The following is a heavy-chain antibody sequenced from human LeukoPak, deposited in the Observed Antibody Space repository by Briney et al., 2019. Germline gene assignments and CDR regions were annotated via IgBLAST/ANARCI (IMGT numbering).Heavy chain of an antibody. CDR3: ARGDILTGYYL. J-gene: IGHJ4*02. CDR2: IYHSGST. CDR1: GGSLSSGGYS. D-gene: IGHD3-9*01. Sequence: SQTLSLTCAVSGGSLSSGGYSWRWLRQPPGTGLEWIGYIYHSGSTYYNPSLKSRVTISVDRSKNQFSLKLSSVTAADTAVYYCARGDILTGYYLWGQGTLVTVSS. V-gene: IGHV4-30-2*01.